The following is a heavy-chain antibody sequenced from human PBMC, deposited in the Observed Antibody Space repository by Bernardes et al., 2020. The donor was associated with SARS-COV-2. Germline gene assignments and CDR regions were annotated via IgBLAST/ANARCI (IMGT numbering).Heavy chain of an antibody. J-gene: IGHJ4*02. Sequence: GGSLRLSCAASGFTFSGYWMHWVRQAPGKGLVWVSRIKSDGSSTSYADSVKGRFTISRDNAKNTLYLQMSSLRAEDTAVYYCTSLTTVTAEYYFDYWGQGTLVTVSS. CDR1: GFTFSGYW. V-gene: IGHV3-74*01. CDR2: IKSDGSST. CDR3: TSLTTVTAEYYFDY. D-gene: IGHD4-17*01.